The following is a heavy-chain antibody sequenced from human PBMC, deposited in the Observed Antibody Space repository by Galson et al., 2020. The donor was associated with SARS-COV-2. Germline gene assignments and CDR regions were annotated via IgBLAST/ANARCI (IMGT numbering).Heavy chain of an antibody. CDR1: GGSFNDNP. V-gene: IGHV4-34*01. D-gene: IGHD3-10*01. CDR2: INHSGST. CDR3: SKGAPGF. Sequence: SETLSLTCAVYGGSFNDNPWTWIRHPPRKGLEWIGQINHSGSTNYNPSLKSRVTISVYTSTNQFPLRLSSVTAADTAVYYCSKGAPGFWGQGALVTVSS. J-gene: IGHJ1*01.